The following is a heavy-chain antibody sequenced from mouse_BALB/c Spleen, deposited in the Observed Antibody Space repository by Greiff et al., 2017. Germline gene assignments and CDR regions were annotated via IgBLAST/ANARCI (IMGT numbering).Heavy chain of an antibody. Sequence: DVKLVESGGGLVQPGGSMKLSCVASGFTFSNYWMNWVRQSPEKGLEWVAEIRLKSNNYATHYAESVKGRFTISRDDSKSSVYLQMNNLRAEDTGIYYCTRLPRLLLEVYYAMDYWGQGTSVTVSS. CDR3: TRLPRLLLEVYYAMDY. V-gene: IGHV6-6*02. J-gene: IGHJ4*01. D-gene: IGHD2-3*01. CDR2: IRLKSNNYAT. CDR1: GFTFSNYW.